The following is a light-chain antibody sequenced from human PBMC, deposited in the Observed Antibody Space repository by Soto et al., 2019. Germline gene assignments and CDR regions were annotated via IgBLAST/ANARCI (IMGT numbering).Light chain of an antibody. CDR3: QHYDGSPRT. CDR2: GVF. CDR1: QSVNSNF. J-gene: IGKJ2*01. Sequence: ETVLTQSPGTVSQSPGERDTLSCRTSQSVNSNFLAWYQQKPGQAPRLLIYGVFNRATGIPDRFSGSGSGTDFTLTISGLEPEDSAFYYCQHYDGSPRTFGQGTKLEI. V-gene: IGKV3-20*01.